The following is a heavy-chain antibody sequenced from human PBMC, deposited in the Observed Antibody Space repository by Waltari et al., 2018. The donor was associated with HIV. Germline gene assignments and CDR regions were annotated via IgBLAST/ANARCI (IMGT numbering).Heavy chain of an antibody. CDR2: ISSSGNTI. V-gene: IGHV3-48*03. J-gene: IGHJ6*02. CDR3: ARDLGGSGWYDYYYGMDV. D-gene: IGHD6-19*01. Sequence: VQLVESGGGLVQPGGSLRLSCAASGFTVRNYEMNWVRQAPGKGLEWVSYISSSGNTIYYADSVKGRFTISRDNAKNSLYLQMNSLRAEDTAVYYCARDLGGSGWYDYYYGMDVWGQGTTVTVSS. CDR1: GFTVRNYE.